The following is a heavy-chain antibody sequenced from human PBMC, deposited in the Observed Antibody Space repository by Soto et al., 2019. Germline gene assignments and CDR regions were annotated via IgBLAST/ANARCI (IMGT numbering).Heavy chain of an antibody. D-gene: IGHD2-2*02. CDR2: ISAYNGIT. CDR3: ATVAGYCSSTSCYRRMPYYYGRDV. V-gene: IGHV1-18*04. CDR1: GYTFTSYG. Sequence: GASVKVSCKASGYTFTSYGISWVRQAPGQGLEWMGWISAYNGITNYAQKLQGRVTMTTDTSTSTAYMELRSLRSDDTAVYYCATVAGYCSSTSCYRRMPYYYGRDVWGQGTPVTVSS. J-gene: IGHJ6*02.